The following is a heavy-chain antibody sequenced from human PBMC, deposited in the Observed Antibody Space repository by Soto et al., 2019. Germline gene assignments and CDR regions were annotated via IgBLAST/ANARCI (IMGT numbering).Heavy chain of an antibody. CDR2: IIPIFGTA. J-gene: IGHJ3*02. Sequence: SVKVSCKASGGTFSSYAISWVRQAPGQGLEWMGGIIPIFGTANYAQKFQGRVTITADESASTAYMELSSLRSEDTAVYYCSTPEYDFWSGPDLSKRAFDIWGQGTMVTVSS. CDR3: STPEYDFWSGPDLSKRAFDI. V-gene: IGHV1-69*13. D-gene: IGHD3-3*01. CDR1: GGTFSSYA.